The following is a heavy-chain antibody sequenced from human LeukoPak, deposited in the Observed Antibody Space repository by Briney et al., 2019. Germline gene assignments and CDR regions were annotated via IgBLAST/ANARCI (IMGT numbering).Heavy chain of an antibody. Sequence: ASVKVSCKASGYTFTSYGISWVRQAPGQGLEWMGWISAYNGNTNYAQKLQGRVTMTTDTSTSTAYMELRSLRSDDTAVYYSARDAAVTTWGRGFDPWGQGTLVTVSS. D-gene: IGHD4-17*01. CDR1: GYTFTSYG. CDR3: ARDAAVTTWGRGFDP. J-gene: IGHJ5*02. V-gene: IGHV1-18*01. CDR2: ISAYNGNT.